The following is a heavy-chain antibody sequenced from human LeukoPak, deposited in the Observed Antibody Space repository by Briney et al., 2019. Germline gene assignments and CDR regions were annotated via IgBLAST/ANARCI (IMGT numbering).Heavy chain of an antibody. J-gene: IGHJ3*02. CDR2: IYHSGRT. V-gene: IGHV4-39*07. D-gene: IGHD6-19*01. CDR3: ARIPQLLLISGWYPVAFDI. Sequence: PSETLSLTCTVSGGSISSSSYYWDWIRQPPGKGLEWIASIYHSGRTYYNPALKSRVTISVDTSKNQFSLKLSSVPAADTAVYYCARIPQLLLISGWYPVAFDIWGQGTMVTVSS. CDR1: GGSISSSSYY.